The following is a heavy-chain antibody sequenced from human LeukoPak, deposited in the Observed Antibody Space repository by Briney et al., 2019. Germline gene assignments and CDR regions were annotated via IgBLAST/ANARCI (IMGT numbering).Heavy chain of an antibody. CDR2: IYYSGTA. D-gene: IGHD6-13*01. CDR1: GGSISNYY. Sequence: SETLSLTCTVSGGSISNYYWSWIRQPPGKGLEWIGYIYYSGTANYNPSLKSRVTISVDTSKNQFSLKLNSVTAADTAVYYCARGVYIAAAQYGYWGQGTLVTVSS. CDR3: ARGVYIAAAQYGY. V-gene: IGHV4-59*01. J-gene: IGHJ4*02.